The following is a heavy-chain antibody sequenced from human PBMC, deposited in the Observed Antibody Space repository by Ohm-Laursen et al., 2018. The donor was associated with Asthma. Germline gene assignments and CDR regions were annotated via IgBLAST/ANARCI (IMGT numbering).Heavy chain of an antibody. CDR3: ARDSGWNALDY. Sequence: SLRLSCAASGFTFSDYGMHWVRQAPGKGLEWVAIISSDGSNKFHAESVKGRITPSRDNSKNTLYLEMNSLRGEDTALYYCARDSGWNALDYWGQGTLVSVSS. D-gene: IGHD1-1*01. CDR1: GFTFSDYG. V-gene: IGHV3-30*03. J-gene: IGHJ4*02. CDR2: ISSDGSNK.